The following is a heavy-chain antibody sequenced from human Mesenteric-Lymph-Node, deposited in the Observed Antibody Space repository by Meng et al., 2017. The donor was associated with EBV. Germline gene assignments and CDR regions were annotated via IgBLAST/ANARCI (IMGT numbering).Heavy chain of an antibody. Sequence: QGQLVQAGAEVKKPGASVKVSCKASGYTFTSYQIHWVRQAPGQGLEWMGMINPSSGNTNYAQQFRGRVTMTRDTSTSTVYVELTSLTSEDTAVYYCAKEWNSGYDRWFDPWGQGTLVTVSS. CDR3: AKEWNSGYDRWFDP. V-gene: IGHV1-46*01. J-gene: IGHJ5*02. CDR1: GYTFTSYQ. D-gene: IGHD5-12*01. CDR2: INPSSGNT.